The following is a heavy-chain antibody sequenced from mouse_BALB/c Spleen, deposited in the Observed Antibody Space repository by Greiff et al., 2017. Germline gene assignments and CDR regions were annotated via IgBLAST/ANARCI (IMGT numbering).Heavy chain of an antibody. CDR1: GFAFSSYD. Sequence: EVHLVESGGGLVKPGGSLKLSCAASGFAFSSYDMSWVRQTPEKRLEWVAYISSGGGSTYYPDTVKGRFTISRDNAKNTLYLQMSSLKSEDTAMYYCARHGYYGSSQYYFDYWGQGTLVTVSA. V-gene: IGHV5-12-1*01. J-gene: IGHJ3*01. D-gene: IGHD1-1*01. CDR3: ARHGYYGSSQYYFDY. CDR2: ISSGGGST.